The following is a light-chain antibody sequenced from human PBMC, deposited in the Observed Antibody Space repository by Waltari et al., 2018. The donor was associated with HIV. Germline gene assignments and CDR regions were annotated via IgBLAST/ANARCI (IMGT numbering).Light chain of an antibody. V-gene: IGLV3-9*01. CDR3: QVWDSGIVV. Sequence: YEVTQRPSLSVALGQTAKITCGGNYIGAKSVHWYQQKAGQAPLLVIYADSGRPSGVPDRYSGSSSGDMATLTITRVQPGDEAHYYCQVWDSGIVVFGGGTKLTVL. CDR1: YIGAKS. CDR2: ADS. J-gene: IGLJ3*02.